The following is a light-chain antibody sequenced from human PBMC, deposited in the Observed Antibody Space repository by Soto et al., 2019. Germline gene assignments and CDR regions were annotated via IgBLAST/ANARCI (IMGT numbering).Light chain of an antibody. CDR1: QSISNN. CDR3: QQYNDRPLT. J-gene: IGKJ4*01. Sequence: EIVMTQSPATLSVSPGERATLSCRASQSISNNLAWYQQKPGQAPRLLIYGASTRATGIPARFSGSGSGTEFTLTISSLQSEDFAVYYCQQYNDRPLTFGGGTKVEIK. V-gene: IGKV3-15*01. CDR2: GAS.